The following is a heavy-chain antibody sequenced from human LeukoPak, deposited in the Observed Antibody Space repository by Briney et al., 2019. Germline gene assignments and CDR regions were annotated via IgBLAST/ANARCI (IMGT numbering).Heavy chain of an antibody. CDR2: ISGSGGSI. CDR1: GFTFSSYA. D-gene: IGHD3-22*01. V-gene: IGHV3-23*01. J-gene: IGHJ4*02. Sequence: PGGSLRLSCAASGFTFSSYAMSWVRQAPGKGLEWVSAISGSGGSIYYADSVKGRFTISRDNSKNTLYLQMNSLRAEDTAVYYCAKAADYDSSGYPPAFDYWGRGTLVTVSS. CDR3: AKAADYDSSGYPPAFDY.